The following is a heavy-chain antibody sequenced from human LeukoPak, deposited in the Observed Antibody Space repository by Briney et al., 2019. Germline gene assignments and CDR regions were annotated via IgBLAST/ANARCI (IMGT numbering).Heavy chain of an antibody. D-gene: IGHD6-19*01. Sequence: SGPTLVKPTQTLTLTCTFSGFSLSTSGVGVGWIRQPPGKALEWLALIYWDDDKRYSPSLKSRLTITKDTFKNQVVHTMTNMDPVDTATYYCAHRRGIAVAGPFDYWGQGTLVTVSS. J-gene: IGHJ4*02. CDR2: IYWDDDK. V-gene: IGHV2-5*02. CDR3: AHRRGIAVAGPFDY. CDR1: GFSLSTSGVG.